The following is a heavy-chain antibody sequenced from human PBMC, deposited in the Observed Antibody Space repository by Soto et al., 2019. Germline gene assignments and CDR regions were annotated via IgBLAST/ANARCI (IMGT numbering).Heavy chain of an antibody. V-gene: IGHV1-69*13. CDR1: GGTSSSYA. D-gene: IGHD3-22*01. CDR3: ARDLKRYYDSSGYGYYYYGMDV. J-gene: IGHJ6*02. Sequence: SVKVSCKASGGTSSSYAISWVRQAPGQGLEWMGGIIPIFGTANHAQKFQGRVTITADESTTTAYMELSSLRSEDTAVYYCARDLKRYYDSSGYGYYYYGMDVWGQGTTVTVSS. CDR2: IIPIFGTA.